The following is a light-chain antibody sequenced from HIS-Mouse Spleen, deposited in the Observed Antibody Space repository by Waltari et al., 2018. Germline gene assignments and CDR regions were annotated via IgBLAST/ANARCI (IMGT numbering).Light chain of an antibody. CDR2: SNN. J-gene: IGLJ1*01. CDR3: AAWDDSLNGYV. V-gene: IGLV1-44*01. CDR1: SPNIGSNT. Sequence: QSVLTQPPSASGTPGQRVTISCSGSSPNIGSNTVNWYQQLPGTAPKLLIHSNNQRPSGVPDRFSGSKSGTSASLAISGLQSEDEADYYCAAWDDSLNGYVFGTGTKVTVL.